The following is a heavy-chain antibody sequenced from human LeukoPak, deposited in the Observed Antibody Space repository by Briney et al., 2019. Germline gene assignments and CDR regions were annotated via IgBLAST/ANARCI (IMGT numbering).Heavy chain of an antibody. CDR1: GFTFDDYA. V-gene: IGHV3-9*01. CDR2: ISWNSGSI. D-gene: IGHD3-10*01. J-gene: IGHJ3*02. CDR3: ARGVGYGSGWAFDI. Sequence: GGSLRLSYAASGFTFDDYAMHWVRQAPGKGLEWVSGISWNSGSIGYADSVKGRFTISRENAKNSLYLQMNSLRAGDTAVYYCARGVGYGSGWAFDIWGQGTMVTVSS.